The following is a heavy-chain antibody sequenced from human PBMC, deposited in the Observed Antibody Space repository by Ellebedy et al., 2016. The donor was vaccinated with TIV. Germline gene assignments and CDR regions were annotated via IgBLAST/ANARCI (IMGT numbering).Heavy chain of an antibody. CDR2: INAGNGNT. J-gene: IGHJ5*02. D-gene: IGHD3-22*01. CDR3: AREVVVITTGWLDP. Sequence: ASVKVSXKASGYTFTSYAMHWVRQAPGQRLEWMGWINAGNGNTKYSQKFQGRVTITRDTSASTAYMELSSLRSEDTAVYYCAREVVVITTGWLDPWGQGTLVTVSS. CDR1: GYTFTSYA. V-gene: IGHV1-3*01.